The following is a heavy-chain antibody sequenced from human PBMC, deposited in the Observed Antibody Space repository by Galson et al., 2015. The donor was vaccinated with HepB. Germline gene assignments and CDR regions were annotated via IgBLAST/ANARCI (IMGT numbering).Heavy chain of an antibody. D-gene: IGHD3-22*01. CDR3: AAEREYYYDSSGYYPNWIDP. Sequence: SVKVSCKASGFTFTSSAVQWVRQARGQRLEWIGWIVAGSGNTNYAQNFQDRVTITRDMSTSTAYMELSGLRAEDTAVYYCAAEREYYYDSSGYYPNWIDPWGQGTLVTVSS. CDR2: IVAGSGNT. CDR1: GFTFTSSA. V-gene: IGHV1-58*01. J-gene: IGHJ5*02.